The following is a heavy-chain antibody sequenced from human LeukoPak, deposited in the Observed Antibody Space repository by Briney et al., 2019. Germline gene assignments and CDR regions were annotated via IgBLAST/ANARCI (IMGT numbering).Heavy chain of an antibody. J-gene: IGHJ6*02. CDR1: GFTVSSNY. CDR2: IYSGVST. Sequence: PGGSLRLSCAASGFTVSSNYMSWVRQAPGKGLEWVSVIYSGVSTYYADSVKGRFTISRDNSKNTLYLQMNSLRAEDTAVYYCARENSPYYYYGLDVWGQGITVTVSS. D-gene: IGHD2/OR15-2a*01. CDR3: ARENSPYYYYGLDV. V-gene: IGHV3-53*01.